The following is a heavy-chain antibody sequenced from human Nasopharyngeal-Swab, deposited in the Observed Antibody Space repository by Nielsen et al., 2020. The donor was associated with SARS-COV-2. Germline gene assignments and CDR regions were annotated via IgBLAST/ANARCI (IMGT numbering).Heavy chain of an antibody. CDR2: IYYSGST. V-gene: IGHV4-59*01. D-gene: IGHD3-3*01. CDR1: GGSFSVYY. Sequence: SETLSLTCAVYGGSFSVYYWSWIRQPPGKGLEWIGYIYYSGSTNYNPSLKSRVTISVDTSKNQFSLKLSSVTAADTAVYYCARGYYDFWSGYYEYYYGMDVWGQGTTVTVSS. J-gene: IGHJ6*02. CDR3: ARGYYDFWSGYYEYYYGMDV.